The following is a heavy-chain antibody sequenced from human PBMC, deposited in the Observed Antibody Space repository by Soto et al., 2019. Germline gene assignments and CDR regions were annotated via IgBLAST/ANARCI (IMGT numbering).Heavy chain of an antibody. CDR3: ARDYYDSSGQIDY. Sequence: SETLSLTCAVYGGSFSGYYWSWIRQPPGKGLEWIGETNHSGSTNYNPSLKSRVTISVDTSKNQFSLKLSSVTAADTAVYYCARDYYDSSGQIDYWGQGALVTVSS. CDR1: GGSFSGYY. V-gene: IGHV4-34*01. J-gene: IGHJ4*02. D-gene: IGHD3-22*01. CDR2: TNHSGST.